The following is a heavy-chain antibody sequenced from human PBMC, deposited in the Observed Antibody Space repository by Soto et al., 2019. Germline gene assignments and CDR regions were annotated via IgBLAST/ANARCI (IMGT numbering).Heavy chain of an antibody. CDR3: ARRGIWFGELFHFDY. CDR1: GFTFSSYW. CDR2: IKQDGSEK. D-gene: IGHD3-10*01. V-gene: IGHV3-7*03. Sequence: VSLRLSCAASGFTFSSYWMSWVRQAPGKGLEWVANIKQDGSEKYYVDSVKGRFTISRDNAKNSLYLQMNSLRAEDTAVYYCARRGIWFGELFHFDYWGQGTLVTVSS. J-gene: IGHJ4*02.